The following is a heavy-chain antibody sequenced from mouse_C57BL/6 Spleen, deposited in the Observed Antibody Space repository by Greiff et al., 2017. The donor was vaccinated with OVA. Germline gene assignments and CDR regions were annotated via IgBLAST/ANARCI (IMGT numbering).Heavy chain of an antibody. CDR1: GYTFTSYW. CDR3: AREPYVHAMDY. D-gene: IGHD2-10*02. CDR2: IYPSDSET. J-gene: IGHJ4*01. Sequence: QVQLQQPGAELVRPGSSVKLSCKASGYTFTSYWMDWVKQRPGQGLEWIGNIYPSDSETHYNQKFKDKATLTVDKSSSTAYMQLSSLTSEDSAVYYCAREPYVHAMDYWGQGTSVTVSS. V-gene: IGHV1-61*01.